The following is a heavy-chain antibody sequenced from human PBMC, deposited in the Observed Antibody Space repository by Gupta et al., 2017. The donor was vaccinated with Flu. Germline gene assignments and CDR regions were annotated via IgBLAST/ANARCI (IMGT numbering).Heavy chain of an antibody. Sequence: CAASGFTFSSYGMHWVRQATGKGLEWVAVISYDGSNKYYADSVKGRFIISRDNSKNTVFLQMNSLRPEDTAVYYCTKDPDYWGQGTLVTVSS. V-gene: IGHV3-30*18. CDR1: GFTFSSYG. J-gene: IGHJ4*02. CDR3: TKDPDY. CDR2: ISYDGSNK.